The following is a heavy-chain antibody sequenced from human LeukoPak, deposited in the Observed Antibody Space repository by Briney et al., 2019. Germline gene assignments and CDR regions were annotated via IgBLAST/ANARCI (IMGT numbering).Heavy chain of an antibody. CDR3: TTSTWYSSGWYKEY. V-gene: IGHV3-15*01. J-gene: IGHJ4*02. D-gene: IGHD6-13*01. CDR2: IKSKTDSGTT. CDR1: GFTHLHAC. Sequence: GGSLRLSCAATGFTHLHACMRWVRQAPGKGLEWVGRIKSKTDSGTTDYAARVNGRFTITGDDSKNTLYLQMNRLKAEDTAVYYWTTSTWYSSGWYKEYWGQGTLVTVSS.